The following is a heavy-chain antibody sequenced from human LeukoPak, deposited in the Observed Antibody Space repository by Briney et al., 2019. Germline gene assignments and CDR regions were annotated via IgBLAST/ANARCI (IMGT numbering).Heavy chain of an antibody. V-gene: IGHV4-30-4*01. CDR3: ARAYSSGPCFDY. CDR2: IYYSGTT. J-gene: IGHJ4*02. CDR1: GGSISSGDY. D-gene: IGHD6-19*01. Sequence: SETLSLTCTVSGGSISSGDYWSWIRQPPGKGLEWIGYIYYSGTTYYDLSLKSRLTISVDTSNNQFSLRLSSVTAADTAVYFCARAYSSGPCFDYWGQGTLVTVSS.